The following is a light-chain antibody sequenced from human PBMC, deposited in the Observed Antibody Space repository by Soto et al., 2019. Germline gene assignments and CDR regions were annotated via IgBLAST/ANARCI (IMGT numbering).Light chain of an antibody. CDR1: SSKIGAGYD. V-gene: IGLV1-40*01. CDR3: QSYGSSLSGTV. Sequence: QSVLAQPPPVSWAPGQRVTISFTGSSSKIGAGYDVHWYQQLPGTAPKLLIYGNSNRPSGVPDRFSGSKSGTSASLAITGLQAEDEADYYCQSYGSSLSGTVFGTGTKVTVL. CDR2: GNS. J-gene: IGLJ1*01.